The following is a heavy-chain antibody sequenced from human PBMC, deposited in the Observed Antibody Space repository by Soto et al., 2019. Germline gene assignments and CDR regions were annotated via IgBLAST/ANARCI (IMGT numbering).Heavy chain of an antibody. CDR3: ARDAPIRFLEWRIFDY. D-gene: IGHD3-3*01. CDR2: IYYSGST. V-gene: IGHV4-31*03. J-gene: IGHJ4*02. Sequence: QVQLQESGPGLVKPSQTLSLTCTVSGGSISSGGYYWSWIRQHPGKGLEWIGYIYYSGSTYYNPSLKSRVTISVDTSKNQFSLKLSSVTAADTAVYYCARDAPIRFLEWRIFDYWGQGTLVTVSS. CDR1: GGSISSGGYY.